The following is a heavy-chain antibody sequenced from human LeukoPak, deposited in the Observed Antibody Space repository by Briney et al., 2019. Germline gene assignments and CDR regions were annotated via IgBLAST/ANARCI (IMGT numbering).Heavy chain of an antibody. Sequence: SQTLSLTCTVSGGSISSGGYYWSWIRQPPGKGLEWIGYIYHSGSTYYNPSLKSRVTISVDRSKNQFSLKLSSVTAADTAVYYCARAAPDSLSGSGSASYYYYGMDVWGQGTTVTVSS. CDR1: GGSISSGGYY. CDR2: IYHSGST. J-gene: IGHJ6*02. CDR3: ARAAPDSLSGSGSASYYYYGMDV. V-gene: IGHV4-30-2*01. D-gene: IGHD3-10*01.